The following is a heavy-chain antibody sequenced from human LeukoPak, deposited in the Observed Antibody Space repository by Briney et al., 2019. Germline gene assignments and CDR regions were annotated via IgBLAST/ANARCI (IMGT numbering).Heavy chain of an antibody. CDR3: TDNYYDTGTYYYFDY. J-gene: IGHJ4*02. D-gene: IGHD3-22*01. CDR2: ISAYNGNI. V-gene: IGHV1-18*01. CDR1: DYTFTSYG. Sequence: ASVKVSCKASDYTFTSYGISWVRQAPGQGLEWMGWISAYNGNINYAQKFQGRVTMTTDTSTSTAYMELRSLRSDDTAVYYCTDNYYDTGTYYYFDYWGQGTLVTVSS.